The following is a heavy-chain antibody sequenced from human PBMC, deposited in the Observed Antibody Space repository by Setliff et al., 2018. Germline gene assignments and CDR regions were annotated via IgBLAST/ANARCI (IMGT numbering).Heavy chain of an antibody. V-gene: IGHV1-46*01. CDR2: INTGGGSS. J-gene: IGHJ4*02. Sequence: ASVKVSCKASGYSLVTHYMHWVRQAPGQGLEWMGLINTGGGSSSYAPKFQGRVTMTRDTSTSTVFLQMNSLRADDTAMYYCVASPSNKNGHFEYWGQGTLVTVSS. CDR1: GYSLVTHY. CDR3: VASPSNKNGHFEY.